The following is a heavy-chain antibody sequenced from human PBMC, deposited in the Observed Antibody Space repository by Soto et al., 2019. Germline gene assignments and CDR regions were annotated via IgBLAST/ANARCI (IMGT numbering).Heavy chain of an antibody. CDR2: IKGDGSAK. J-gene: IGHJ3*02. CDR1: GVTFGNYW. Sequence: EVQLVESGGGLVQPGGSLRLSCAASGVTFGNYWMTWVRQAPGKGLEWVANIKGDGSAKSYLDSVRGRFTVSRDNAENSLFLQMNILRAEDTALYYCARDVSPGSSGYYLEAFDIWGQGTMVTVS. V-gene: IGHV3-7*05. CDR3: ARDVSPGSSGYYLEAFDI. D-gene: IGHD6-25*01.